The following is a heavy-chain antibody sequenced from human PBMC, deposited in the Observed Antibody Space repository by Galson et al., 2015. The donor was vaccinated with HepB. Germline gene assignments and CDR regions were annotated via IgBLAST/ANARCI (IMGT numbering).Heavy chain of an antibody. D-gene: IGHD1-26*01. CDR2: INPSGGTT. Sequence: SVKVSCKASGYTFINYYMHWVRQAPGQGLEWVGIINPSGGTTTYAQRFQGRVTMTRDTSTSTVYMELSSLRSEDTAVYYCARMNSGRYTWFDPWGQGTLVTVSS. CDR3: ARMNSGRYTWFDP. V-gene: IGHV1-46*03. J-gene: IGHJ5*02. CDR1: GYTFINYY.